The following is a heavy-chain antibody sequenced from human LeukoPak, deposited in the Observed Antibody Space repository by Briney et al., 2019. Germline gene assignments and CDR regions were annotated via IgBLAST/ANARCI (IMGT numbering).Heavy chain of an antibody. J-gene: IGHJ4*02. V-gene: IGHV1-2*02. Sequence: GASVKVSCKASGYTLTGYYMHWVRQAPGQGLEWMGWINPNSDGTNYAQKFQGRVTMTRDTSISTAYMELSRLRSADTAVYYCARDVRDYDFWSGFDYWGQGTLVTVSS. CDR3: ARDVRDYDFWSGFDY. CDR1: GYTLTGYY. D-gene: IGHD3-3*01. CDR2: INPNSDGT.